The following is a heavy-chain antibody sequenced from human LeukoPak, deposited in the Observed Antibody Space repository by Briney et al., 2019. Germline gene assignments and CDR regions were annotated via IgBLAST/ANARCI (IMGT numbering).Heavy chain of an antibody. D-gene: IGHD2-2*01. CDR2: IIPILGIA. CDR1: GGTFSSYA. V-gene: IGHV1-69*04. J-gene: IGHJ5*02. Sequence: SVKVSCKASGGTFSSYAISWVRQAPGQGLEWMGRIIPILGIANYAQKFQGRVTITADKSTSTAYMELSSLRSEDTAVYYCARYCSSTSCHNWFAPWGQGTLVTVSS. CDR3: ARYCSSTSCHNWFAP.